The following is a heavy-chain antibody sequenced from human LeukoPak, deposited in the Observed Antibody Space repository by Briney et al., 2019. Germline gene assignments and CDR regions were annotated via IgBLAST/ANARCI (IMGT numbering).Heavy chain of an antibody. CDR2: INPSGGST. D-gene: IGHD1-1*01. CDR3: TTFDY. CDR1: GYTFTNYY. V-gene: IGHV1-46*01. J-gene: IGHJ4*02. Sequence: ASVKVSCKASGYTFTNYYMHWVRQAPGQGLEWMGIINPSGGSTSYAQKFQGRVTMTRDMSMSTVYTELSSLRSEDTAVFYCTTFDYWGQGTLVTVSS.